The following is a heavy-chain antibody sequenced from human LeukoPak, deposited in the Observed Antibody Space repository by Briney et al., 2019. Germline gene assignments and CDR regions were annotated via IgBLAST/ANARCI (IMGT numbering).Heavy chain of an antibody. CDR1: GFTFSSYA. CDR2: ISYDGSNK. CDR3: GSVSYYTTN. Sequence: GRSLRLSCAASGFTFSSYAMHWVRQAPGKGLEWVAVISYDGSNKYYTDSVKGRFTISRDTSKNTLYLEMNSLRAEDTAVYYCGSVSYYTTNWGQGSLVTVSS. D-gene: IGHD3-10*01. J-gene: IGHJ4*02. V-gene: IGHV3-30-3*01.